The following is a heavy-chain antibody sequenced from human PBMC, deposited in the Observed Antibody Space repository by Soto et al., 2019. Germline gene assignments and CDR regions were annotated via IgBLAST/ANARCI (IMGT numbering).Heavy chain of an antibody. CDR2: IYWDDDK. V-gene: IGHV2-5*02. D-gene: IGHD3-22*01. CDR1: GFSLSTSGVG. Sequence: GPTLVNPTQTLTLTCTFSGFSLSTSGVGVGWIRQPPGKALEWLALIYWDDDKRYSPSLKSRLTITKDTSKNRVVLTMTNMDPVDTATYYCAHRGPYDSSGYPPFDYWGQGTLVTVSS. CDR3: AHRGPYDSSGYPPFDY. J-gene: IGHJ4*02.